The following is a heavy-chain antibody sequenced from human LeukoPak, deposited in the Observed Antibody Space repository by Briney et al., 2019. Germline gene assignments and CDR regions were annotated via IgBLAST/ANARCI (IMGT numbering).Heavy chain of an antibody. Sequence: GGSLRLSCAASGFTFSSYWMSWVRQAPGKGLEWVAVIWYDGSNKYYADSVKGRFTISRDNSKNTLYLQMNSLRAEDTAVYYCAREGSDCGSYSGIDYWGQGTLVTVSS. V-gene: IGHV3-33*08. J-gene: IGHJ4*02. CDR1: GFTFSSYW. CDR2: IWYDGSNK. CDR3: AREGSDCGSYSGIDY. D-gene: IGHD1-26*01.